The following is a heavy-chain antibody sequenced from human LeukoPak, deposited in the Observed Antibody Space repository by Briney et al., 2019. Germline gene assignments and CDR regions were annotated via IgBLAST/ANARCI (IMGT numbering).Heavy chain of an antibody. J-gene: IGHJ4*02. D-gene: IGHD1-26*01. CDR1: GFTFGSYV. V-gene: IGHV3-23*01. CDR3: ARAHTGSDVVDY. CDR2: VSGSGGTT. Sequence: HPGGSLRLSCGASGFTFGSYVMSWVRQAPGKGLDWVPSVSGSGGTTYYADSVKGRFTISRDNSKNTLYLQMNSLRAEDTAVYYCARAHTGSDVVDYWGQGTLVTVSS.